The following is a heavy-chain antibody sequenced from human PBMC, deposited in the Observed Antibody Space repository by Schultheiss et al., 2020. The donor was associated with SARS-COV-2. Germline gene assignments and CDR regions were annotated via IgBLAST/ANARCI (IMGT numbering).Heavy chain of an antibody. D-gene: IGHD2-15*01. CDR1: GFTFSSYA. V-gene: IGHV3-21*05. Sequence: GESLKISCAASGFTFSSYAMHWVRQAPGKGLEWVSYISSSSSYTNYADSVKGRFTISRDNAKSSLYLQMNSLRVEDTAVYYCARDGRIVVVPSRWGQGTLGTISS. J-gene: IGHJ4*02. CDR3: ARDGRIVVVPSR. CDR2: ISSSSSYT.